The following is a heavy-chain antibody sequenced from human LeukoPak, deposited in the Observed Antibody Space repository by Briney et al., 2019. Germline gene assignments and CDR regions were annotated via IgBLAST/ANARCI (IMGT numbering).Heavy chain of an antibody. CDR1: GFTFSDYY. Sequence: GGSLRLSCAASGFTFSDYYMSWIRQAPGKGLEWVSYISSSGSTIYYADSVKGRFTISRDNAKNSLYLQMNSLRAEDTAVYYCARSPRNSPYYYGSGSYLWFDPWGQGTLVIVSS. V-gene: IGHV3-11*01. CDR2: ISSSGSTI. J-gene: IGHJ5*02. D-gene: IGHD3-10*01. CDR3: ARSPRNSPYYYGSGSYLWFDP.